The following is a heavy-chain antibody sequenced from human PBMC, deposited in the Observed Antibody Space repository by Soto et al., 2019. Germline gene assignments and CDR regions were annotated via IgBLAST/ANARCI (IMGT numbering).Heavy chain of an antibody. Sequence: VQLVQSGAEVKKPGSSVKVSCKASGGTFSNYPFIWVRQAPGQGLDWMGGIIPIFGTTDYGQRFQGRVTITEDESTNTAYMELSSLRSDDTAVYYCARGLYCGGGCYSHFEYWCQGTLVTVSS. CDR2: IIPIFGTT. D-gene: IGHD2-21*02. CDR3: ARGLYCGGGCYSHFEY. J-gene: IGHJ4*02. V-gene: IGHV1-69*01. CDR1: GGTFSNYP.